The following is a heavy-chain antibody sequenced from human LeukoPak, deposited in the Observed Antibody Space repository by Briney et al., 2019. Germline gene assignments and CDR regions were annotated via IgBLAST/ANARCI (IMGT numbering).Heavy chain of an antibody. CDR3: ARAGGYSNWFDP. CDR2: MNPNSGNT. Sequence: ASVKVSCKASGYTFSSYDINWVRQATGQGLEWMGWMNPNSGNTGYAQKFQGRVTMTRDTSISTAYMELSRLRSDDTAVYYCARAGGYSNWFDPWGQGTLVTVSS. V-gene: IGHV1-8*01. D-gene: IGHD3-22*01. CDR1: GYTFSSYD. J-gene: IGHJ5*02.